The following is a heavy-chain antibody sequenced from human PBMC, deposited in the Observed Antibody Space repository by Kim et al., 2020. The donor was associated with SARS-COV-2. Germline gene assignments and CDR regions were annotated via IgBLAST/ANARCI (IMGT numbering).Heavy chain of an antibody. CDR1: GYTFTSYG. CDR2: ISAYNGNT. V-gene: IGHV1-18*01. D-gene: IGHD3-10*01. CDR3: ARDLAEGLLWFGELLGRYYYGMDV. Sequence: ASVKVSCKASGYTFTSYGISWVRQAPGQGLEWMGWISAYNGNTNYAQKLQGRVTMTTDTSTSTAYMELRSLRSDDTAVYYCARDLAEGLLWFGELLGRYYYGMDVWGQGTTVTVSS. J-gene: IGHJ6*02.